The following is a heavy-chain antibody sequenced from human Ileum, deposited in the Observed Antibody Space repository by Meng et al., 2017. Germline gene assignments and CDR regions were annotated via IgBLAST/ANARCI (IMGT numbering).Heavy chain of an antibody. D-gene: IGHD3-9*01. V-gene: IGHV4-34*01. CDR2: IHPGGST. CDR3: ATGVDWAKSGNI. J-gene: IGHJ4*02. Sequence: QVPLRRWGAGLLKPSETLSLTCAVYDGSLGGYYLSWIRQPPRKGLEWVGEIHPGGSTSYNPSLQSRVTIAVDTSKNQFSVTLSSVSAADTAVYYCATGVDWAKSGNIWGQGTLVTVSS. CDR1: DGSLGGYY.